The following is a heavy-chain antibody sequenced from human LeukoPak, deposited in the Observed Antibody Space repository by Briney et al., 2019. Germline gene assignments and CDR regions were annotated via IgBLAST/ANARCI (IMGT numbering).Heavy chain of an antibody. D-gene: IGHD3-10*02. Sequence: GGSLTLSCAGSGFTFSSYSMNWVRQAPGKGLEWVSCISSSSSYIYYADSVKGRFTISRHNAKNSLYLQMNSLRAEDTAVYYCAELGITMIGGVWGKGTTVTISS. CDR1: GFTFSSYS. V-gene: IGHV3-21*01. CDR3: AELGITMIGGV. J-gene: IGHJ6*04. CDR2: ISSSSSYI.